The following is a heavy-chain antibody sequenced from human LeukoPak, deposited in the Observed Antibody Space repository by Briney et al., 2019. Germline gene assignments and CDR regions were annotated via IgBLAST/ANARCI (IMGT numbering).Heavy chain of an antibody. D-gene: IGHD2-21*01. J-gene: IGHJ4*02. Sequence: SETLSLTCTVSGGSISSSSYYWGSIRQPPGKGLEWIGSIYYSGSTYYNPSLKSRVTISVDTSKNQFSLKLSSVTAADTAVYYCASVGYCGPDLSYFDYWGQGTLVTVSS. CDR2: IYYSGST. CDR1: GGSISSSSYY. V-gene: IGHV4-39*01. CDR3: ASVGYCGPDLSYFDY.